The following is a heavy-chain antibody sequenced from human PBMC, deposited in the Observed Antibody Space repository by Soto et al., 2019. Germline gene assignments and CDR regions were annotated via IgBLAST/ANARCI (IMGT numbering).Heavy chain of an antibody. CDR1: GFTFSSYA. CDR2: ISYDGSNK. J-gene: IGHJ4*02. D-gene: IGHD6-19*01. V-gene: IGHV3-30-3*01. Sequence: EGSLSHSCAASGFTFSSYAMHLVRQAPGKGLEWVAVISYDGSNKYYADSVKGRFTISRDNSKNTLYLQMNSLRAEDTAVYYCIYSSSRIAVAGVWGQGTLVTVSS. CDR3: IYSSSRIAVAGV.